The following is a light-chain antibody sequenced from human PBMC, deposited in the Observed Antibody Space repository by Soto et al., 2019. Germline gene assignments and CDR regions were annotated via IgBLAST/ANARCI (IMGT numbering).Light chain of an antibody. Sequence: DIQMTQSPSSLSASVGDRVTITCRASQSISSYLNWYQQKPGKAPKLLIYAASSLQSGVPSRFSGGGSGTDLSLTISSLQPGDFATYYCQQSYSTPYAFGQGTKLEIK. J-gene: IGKJ2*01. CDR3: QQSYSTPYA. CDR2: AAS. CDR1: QSISSY. V-gene: IGKV1-39*01.